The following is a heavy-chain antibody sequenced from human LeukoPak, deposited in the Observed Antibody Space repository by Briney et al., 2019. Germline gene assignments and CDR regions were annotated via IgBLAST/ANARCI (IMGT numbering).Heavy chain of an antibody. J-gene: IGHJ6*03. CDR3: ARDPGYCSGGSCSYYYYHYMDV. CDR2: INQDGSEK. CDR1: AFTFSNYR. Sequence: GGSLRLSCAASAFTFSNYRMSWVRQAPGKGLEWVANINQDGSEKYYVDSVKGRFTISRDNAKNSLYLQMNSLRAEDTAVYYCARDPGYCSGGSCSYYYYHYMDVWGKGTTVTVSS. D-gene: IGHD2-15*01. V-gene: IGHV3-7*01.